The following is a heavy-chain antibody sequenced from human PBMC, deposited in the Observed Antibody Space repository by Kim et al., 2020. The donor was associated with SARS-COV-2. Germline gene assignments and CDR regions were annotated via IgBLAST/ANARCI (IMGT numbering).Heavy chain of an antibody. CDR3: ARDLSGANFDY. J-gene: IGHJ4*02. V-gene: IGHV1-18*01. CDR2: T. D-gene: IGHD3-10*01. Sequence: TNYAQMLQGRVTMTTDTSTSTAYMELRSLRSDDTAVYYCARDLSGANFDYWGQGTLVTVSS.